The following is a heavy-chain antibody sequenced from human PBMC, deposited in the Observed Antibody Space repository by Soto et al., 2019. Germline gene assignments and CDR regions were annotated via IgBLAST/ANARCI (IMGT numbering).Heavy chain of an antibody. D-gene: IGHD2-8*01. CDR3: AGWKLGVFVPLDS. V-gene: IGHV3-74*01. Sequence: PGGSLRLSCAASGFTFSNYWIHWVRQAPGKGLVWVSRINSDGSNTEYADSVKGRFTISRDNAKNTVYLQTNSLRAEDTAVYYCAGWKLGVFVPLDSWSQATHVTVSS. J-gene: IGHJ4*02. CDR1: GFTFSNYW. CDR2: INSDGSNT.